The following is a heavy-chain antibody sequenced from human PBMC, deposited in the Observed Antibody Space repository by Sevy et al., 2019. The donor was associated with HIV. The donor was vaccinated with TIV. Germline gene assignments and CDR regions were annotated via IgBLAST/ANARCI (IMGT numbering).Heavy chain of an antibody. CDR1: VYSFTSYE. Sequence: ASVKVSCKASVYSFTSYEIHWVRQAPGQGLEWMGIINPSGGSTSYAQKFQDRVTMIRDTSTTTVYMELSSLRSEDTAVYFCARLRACGGDCYYYDFWGQGTLVTVSS. CDR2: INPSGGST. J-gene: IGHJ4*02. D-gene: IGHD2-21*02. V-gene: IGHV1-46*01. CDR3: ARLRACGGDCYYYDF.